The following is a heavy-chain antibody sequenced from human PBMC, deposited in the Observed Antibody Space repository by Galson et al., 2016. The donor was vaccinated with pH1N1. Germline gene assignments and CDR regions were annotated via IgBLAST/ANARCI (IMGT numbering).Heavy chain of an antibody. CDR2: ITSNSFHI. J-gene: IGHJ6*03. V-gene: IGHV3-21*01. D-gene: IGHD1-26*01. CDR1: GFTFTAYS. Sequence: SLRLSCAASGFTFTAYSMNWVRQAPGKGLEWVASITSNSFHIYYTDSVRGRFTISRDNAKNSLYLHMHSLSAEDTAVYYCARDPGRPRLFYMDVWGQGTTVTVSS. CDR3: ARDPGRPRLFYMDV.